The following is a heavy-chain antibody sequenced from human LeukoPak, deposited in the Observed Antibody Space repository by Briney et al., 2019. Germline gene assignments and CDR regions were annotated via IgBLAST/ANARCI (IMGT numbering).Heavy chain of an antibody. CDR1: GGSFSGYY. V-gene: IGHV4-34*01. CDR2: INHSGST. CDR3: AVTYYDFWSGYPNWFDP. Sequence: SETLSLTCAVYGGSFSGYYWSWIRQPPGKGLEWIGEINHSGSTNYNPSLKSRVTISVDTSKNQFSPKLSSVTAADTAVYYCAVTYYDFWSGYPNWFDPWGQGTLVTVSS. D-gene: IGHD3-3*01. J-gene: IGHJ5*02.